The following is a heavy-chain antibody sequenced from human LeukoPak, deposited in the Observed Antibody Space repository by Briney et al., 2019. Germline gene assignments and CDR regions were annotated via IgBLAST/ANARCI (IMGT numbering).Heavy chain of an antibody. J-gene: IGHJ4*02. CDR1: GFTFSTYW. Sequence: GGSLRLSCAPSGFTFSTYWMHWVRQAPGKGLVWVSRIDHDGINTYYADSVKGRFTISRDNAKNTLYLRMNSLRAEDTAVYYCARPLSGYSSSLGYRGQGTLVTVSS. V-gene: IGHV3-74*01. CDR2: IDHDGINT. D-gene: IGHD6-6*01. CDR3: ARPLSGYSSSLGY.